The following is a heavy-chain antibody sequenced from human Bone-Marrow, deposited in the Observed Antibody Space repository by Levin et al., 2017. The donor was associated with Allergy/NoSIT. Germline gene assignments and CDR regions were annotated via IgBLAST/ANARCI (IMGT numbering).Heavy chain of an antibody. J-gene: IGHJ4*02. CDR3: GRRGYSGFLVDY. CDR1: GFTSGYFA. D-gene: IGHD5-12*01. Sequence: GESLKISCAASGFTSGYFAMSWVRQTPGKGLEWVSSIIGSGSATYYADSVKGRFSISRDNSKNTLYLQMNSLRADDTAIYYCGRRGYSGFLVDYWGQGTLVTVSS. V-gene: IGHV3-23*01. CDR2: IIGSGSAT.